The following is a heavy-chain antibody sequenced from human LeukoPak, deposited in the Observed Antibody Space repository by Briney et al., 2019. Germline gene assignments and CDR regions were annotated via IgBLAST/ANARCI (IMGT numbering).Heavy chain of an antibody. CDR2: INHSGST. CDR3: ARGTSVVRVDY. CDR1: GGSFSGYY. Sequence: PSETLSLTCAVYGGSFSGYYWSWIRQPPGKGLEWIGEINHSGSTNYNPSLKSRVTMSVDTSNNLFSLNLSSVTAADTAVYYCARGTSVVRVDYWGQGALVTVSS. J-gene: IGHJ4*02. D-gene: IGHD2-15*01. V-gene: IGHV4-34*01.